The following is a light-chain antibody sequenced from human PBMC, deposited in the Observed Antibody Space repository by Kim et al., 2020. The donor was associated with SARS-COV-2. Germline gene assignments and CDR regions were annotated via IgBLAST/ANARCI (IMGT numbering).Light chain of an antibody. CDR2: WAS. V-gene: IGKV4-1*01. Sequence: ERATINCQSSQSVSYNSKNYLSWYQQKQGQPPKLLFYWASTRQSGVTDRFRGSGSGTDFTLTISSLQAEDVAVYYCQQYKETPWTFGQGTKVDIK. CDR3: QQYKETPWT. CDR1: QSVSYNSKNY. J-gene: IGKJ1*01.